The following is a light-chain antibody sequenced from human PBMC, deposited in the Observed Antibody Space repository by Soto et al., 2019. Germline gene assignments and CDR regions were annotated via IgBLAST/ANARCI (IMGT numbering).Light chain of an antibody. CDR3: QHYGNTPPSVT. CDR2: GAS. CDR1: QSLSSSY. V-gene: IGKV3-20*01. J-gene: IGKJ3*01. Sequence: EIVLTQSPGTLSLSPGERAALCCRASQSLSSSYLVWYQQKPGQAPRLLIYGASSRATGIPDRFSGSGSGTDFTLTISRLEPEDFAVYYCQHYGNTPPSVTFGPGTKVDIK.